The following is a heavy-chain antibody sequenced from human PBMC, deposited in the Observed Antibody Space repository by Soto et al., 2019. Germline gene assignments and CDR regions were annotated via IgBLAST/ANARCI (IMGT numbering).Heavy chain of an antibody. D-gene: IGHD2-2*01. Sequence: TSETLSLTCTVSGGSVSSGSYYWSWIRQPPGKGLEWIGYIYYSGSTNYNPSLKSRVTISVDTSKNQFSLKLSSVTAADTAVYYCARDQKDIVVVPAAQYYYYYGMDVWGQGTTVTVSS. CDR2: IYYSGST. J-gene: IGHJ6*02. V-gene: IGHV4-61*01. CDR1: GGSVSSGSYY. CDR3: ARDQKDIVVVPAAQYYYYYGMDV.